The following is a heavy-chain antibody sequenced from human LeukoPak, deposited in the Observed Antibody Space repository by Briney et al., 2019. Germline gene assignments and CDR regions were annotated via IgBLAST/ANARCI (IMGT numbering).Heavy chain of an antibody. D-gene: IGHD3-10*01. J-gene: IGHJ4*02. V-gene: IGHV3-21*01. Sequence: GGSLRLSCAASGFTFSSYSMNWVRQAPGKGLEWVSSISSSTSYIYHADSVRGRFTISRDNAKNSLYLQMNSLRAEDTAVYYCARDLGTYYYGSGSSPYFDYWGQGTLVTVSS. CDR2: ISSSTSYI. CDR1: GFTFSSYS. CDR3: ARDLGTYYYGSGSSPYFDY.